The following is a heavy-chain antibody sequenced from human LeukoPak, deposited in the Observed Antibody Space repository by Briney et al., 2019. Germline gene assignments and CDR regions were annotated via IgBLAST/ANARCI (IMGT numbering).Heavy chain of an antibody. CDR1: GFNFGTYW. V-gene: IGHV3-7*03. CDR2: IKQDGSEK. CDR3: ARGHYGMDV. D-gene: IGHD3-3*01. J-gene: IGHJ6*04. Sequence: GGSLRLSCAASGFNFGTYWMTWVRQAPGKGLEWVASIKQDGSEKYYVDSVKGRFTISRDNAKNSLDLQMNSLRAEDTAVYYCARGHYGMDVWGKGTTVTVSS.